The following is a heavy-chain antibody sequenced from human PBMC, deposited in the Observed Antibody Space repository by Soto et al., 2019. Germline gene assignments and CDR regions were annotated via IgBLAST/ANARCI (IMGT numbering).Heavy chain of an antibody. Sequence: GGSLRLSCAASGFSFSDYWMSWVRQAPGKGLEWVAVISYDGSNKYYADSVKGRFTISRDNSKNTLYLQMNSLRAEDTAVYYCARDGGSGFGELEKYYYYYGMDVWGQGTTVTVSS. D-gene: IGHD3-10*01. CDR3: ARDGGSGFGELEKYYYYYGMDV. J-gene: IGHJ6*02. V-gene: IGHV3-30-3*01. CDR1: GFSFSDYW. CDR2: ISYDGSNK.